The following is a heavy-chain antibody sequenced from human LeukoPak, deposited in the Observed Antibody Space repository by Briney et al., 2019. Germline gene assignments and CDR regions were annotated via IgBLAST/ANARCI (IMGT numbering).Heavy chain of an antibody. CDR3: ASHRFSKVTNWFDP. D-gene: IGHD4-17*01. J-gene: IGHJ5*02. CDR1: GGSISSSSYY. Sequence: PSETLSLTCTVSGGSISSSSYYWGWIRQPPGKGLEWIGSIYYSGSTNYNPSLKSRVTMSVDTSKNQFSLKVNCVTAADTAVYYCASHRFSKVTNWFDPWGQGTLVTVSS. CDR2: IYYSGST. V-gene: IGHV4-39*07.